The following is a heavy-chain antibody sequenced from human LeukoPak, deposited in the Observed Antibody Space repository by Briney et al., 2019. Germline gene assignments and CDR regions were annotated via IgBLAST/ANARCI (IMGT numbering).Heavy chain of an antibody. D-gene: IGHD2-15*01. CDR3: ARVAAKTVDY. J-gene: IGHJ4*02. Sequence: SETLSLTCTVSGGSIGRSSYYWGWIRQPPGKGLEWTGSIYYSGSTDYNPSLKSRVTISVDTPKNQFSLKLSSVTAADTAVYYCARVAAKTVDYWGQGTLVTVSS. CDR1: GGSIGRSSYY. CDR2: IYYSGST. V-gene: IGHV4-39*07.